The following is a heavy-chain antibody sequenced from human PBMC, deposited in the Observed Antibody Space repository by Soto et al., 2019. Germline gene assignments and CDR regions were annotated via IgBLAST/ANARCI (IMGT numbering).Heavy chain of an antibody. J-gene: IGHJ3*02. CDR3: ARALGYYPSSAHLRTNAFDI. Sequence: SHPGPGPGASNGSYDWSWSLQPPGMGLEWIGYIYYSGSTNYDPSLKSRVTISVDTSKNQFSLKLSSVTAADTAVYYCARALGYYPSSAHLRTNAFDICGQRTMVTVSS. D-gene: IGHD3-22*01. V-gene: IGHV4-59*01. CDR1: GASNGSYD. CDR2: IYYSGST.